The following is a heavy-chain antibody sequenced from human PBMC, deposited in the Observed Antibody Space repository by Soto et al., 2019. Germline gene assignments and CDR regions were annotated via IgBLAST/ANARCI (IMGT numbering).Heavy chain of an antibody. J-gene: IGHJ3*02. D-gene: IGHD3-3*01. CDR2: IGTAGDT. CDR1: GFTFSSYA. V-gene: IGHV3-13*01. CDR3: AREGDFYAFDI. Sequence: EVQLLESGGGLVQPGGSLRLSCAASGFTFSSYAMSWVRQAPGKGLEWVSAIGTAGDTYYPGSVKGRFTISRENAKNSLYLQMNSLRVGDTAVYYCAREGDFYAFDIWGQGTMVTVSS.